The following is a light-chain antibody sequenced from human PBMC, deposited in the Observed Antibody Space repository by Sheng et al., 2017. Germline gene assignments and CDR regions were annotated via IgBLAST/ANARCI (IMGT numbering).Light chain of an antibody. V-gene: IGLV1-44*01. Sequence: QSVLTQPPSASGAPGQRVTISCSGRSSNIGSSTVNWYQLLPGTAPKLLIYSYDQRPSGVPDRFTGSKSGTSASLAISGLQSEDEADYYCGVWDDSLKGYVFGAGTKVTVL. CDR2: SYD. J-gene: IGLJ1*01. CDR1: SSNIGSST. CDR3: GVWDDSLKGYV.